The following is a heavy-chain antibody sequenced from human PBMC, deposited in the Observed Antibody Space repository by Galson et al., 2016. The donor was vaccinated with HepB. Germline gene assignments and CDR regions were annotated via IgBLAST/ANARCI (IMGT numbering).Heavy chain of an antibody. J-gene: IGHJ4*02. CDR1: GYTFTDYG. V-gene: IGHV1-18*04. CDR3: ARGGGRGYSDRGDY. Sequence: SVKVSCKASGYTFTDYGINWVRQAPGQGLEWMGWISPYNGNANYVEKLQGRVTMTTDTSTSTVYMELRSLRSDDTAVYYCARGGGRGYSDRGDYWGQGTLVTVSS. CDR2: ISPYNGNA. D-gene: IGHD5-18*01.